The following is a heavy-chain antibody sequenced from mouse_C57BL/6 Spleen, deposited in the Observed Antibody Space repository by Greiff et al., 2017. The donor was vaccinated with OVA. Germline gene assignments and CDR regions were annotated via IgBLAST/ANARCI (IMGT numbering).Heavy chain of an antibody. V-gene: IGHV1-53*01. CDR1: GYTFTSYW. J-gene: IGHJ4*01. CDR3: ARQLRLRGNAMDY. CDR2: INPSNGGT. D-gene: IGHD3-2*02. Sequence: VQLQQPGTELVKPGASVKLSCKASGYTFTSYWMHWVKQRPGQGLEWIGNINPSNGGTNYNEKFKSKATLTVDKSSRTAYMQLSSLTSDDSAVYYCARQLRLRGNAMDYWGQGTSVTVSS.